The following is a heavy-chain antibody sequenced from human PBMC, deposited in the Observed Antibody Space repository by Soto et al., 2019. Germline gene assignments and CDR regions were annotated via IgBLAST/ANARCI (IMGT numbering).Heavy chain of an antibody. V-gene: IGHV4-59*08. CDR1: GGSISSYY. Sequence: QVQLQESGPGLVKPSETLSLTCTVSGGSISSYYWSWIRQPPGKGLEWIGYIYYSGSTNYNPSLNSLVTIAVDTSKNQFSLKLSSLTAADTAVYYCARRYGSCFDYWGQGTLVTVSS. J-gene: IGHJ4*02. D-gene: IGHD5-18*01. CDR3: ARRYGSCFDY. CDR2: IYYSGST.